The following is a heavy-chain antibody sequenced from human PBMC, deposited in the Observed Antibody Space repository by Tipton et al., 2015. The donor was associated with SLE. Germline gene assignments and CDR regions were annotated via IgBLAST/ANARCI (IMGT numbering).Heavy chain of an antibody. CDR3: AGAQSGLRYCQH. CDR2: IIPILGIV. D-gene: IGHD4/OR15-4a*01. J-gene: IGHJ1*01. CDR1: GGTFSSYA. Sequence: QLVQSGAEVKKPGSSVKVSCKASGGTFSSYAISWVRQAPGQGLEWMGGIIPILGIVNYAQKFQGRVTITTDESTSPAYMELSSLRSEDTAVYYCAGAQSGLRYCQHWGQGPLVTVSS. V-gene: IGHV1-69*05.